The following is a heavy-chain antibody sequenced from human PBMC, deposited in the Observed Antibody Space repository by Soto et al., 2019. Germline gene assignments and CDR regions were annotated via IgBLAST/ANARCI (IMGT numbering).Heavy chain of an antibody. V-gene: IGHV3-33*01. CDR2: IWSDGNNR. Sequence: QVQLVESGGGVVQPGRSLRLSCAASGFMFSNHGMHWVRQAPGKGLEWVAVIWSDGNNRYYADSVKGRFTMSSDNSKNTVYLQMSSLRAEDTAVYYCVRGENWNDEASDYWGQGTLVTVSS. J-gene: IGHJ4*02. CDR1: GFMFSNHG. CDR3: VRGENWNDEASDY. D-gene: IGHD1-1*01.